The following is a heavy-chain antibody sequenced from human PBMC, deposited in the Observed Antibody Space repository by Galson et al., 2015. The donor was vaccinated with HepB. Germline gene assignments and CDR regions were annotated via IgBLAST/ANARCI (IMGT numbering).Heavy chain of an antibody. CDR3: ARDMAVAGTYYYYYGMDV. Sequence: SLRLSCAASGFTFSSYWMSWVRQAPGKGLEWVANIKQDGSEKYYVDSVKGRFTISRDNAKNSLYLQMNSLRAEDTAVYYCARDMAVAGTYYYYYGMDVWGQGTTVTVSS. J-gene: IGHJ6*02. V-gene: IGHV3-7*03. CDR1: GFTFSSYW. CDR2: IKQDGSEK. D-gene: IGHD6-19*01.